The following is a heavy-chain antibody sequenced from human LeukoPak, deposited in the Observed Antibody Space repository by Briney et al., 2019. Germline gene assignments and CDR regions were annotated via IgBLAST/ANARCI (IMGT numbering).Heavy chain of an antibody. CDR1: GFIFSSYP. Sequence: PGGSLRLSCAASGFIFSSYPMHWVRQAPGKGLEYVSSILGNGGSPQYANSVKGRFTISRDNSKNTLHLQMGSLRADDMAVYYCARGRVGGGAFDIWGQGTMVTVSS. V-gene: IGHV3-64*01. D-gene: IGHD3-16*01. CDR3: ARGRVGGGAFDI. J-gene: IGHJ3*02. CDR2: ILGNGGSP.